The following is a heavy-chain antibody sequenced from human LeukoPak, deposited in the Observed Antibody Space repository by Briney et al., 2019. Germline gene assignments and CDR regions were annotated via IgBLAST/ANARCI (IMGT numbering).Heavy chain of an antibody. V-gene: IGHV3-23*01. CDR2: IISSGDVT. J-gene: IGHJ4*02. CDR3: AKNAGYSYGLYYFDY. Sequence: WIRQPPGKGLEWVSSIISSGDVTYYADSLKGRFTISRDNSKNMVYLQMDSLGAEDSAVYYCAKNAGYSYGLYYFDYWGQGTLVTVSS. D-gene: IGHD5-18*01.